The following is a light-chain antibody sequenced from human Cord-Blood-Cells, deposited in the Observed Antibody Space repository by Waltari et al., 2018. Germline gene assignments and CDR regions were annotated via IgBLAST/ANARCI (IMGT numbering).Light chain of an antibody. J-gene: IGKJ3*01. V-gene: IGKV3-20*01. CDR1: QSVSSSY. Sequence: ERATLSCRASQSVSSSYLAWYQQKPGQAPRLLIYGASTRATGIPDRFSGSGSGTDFTLTISRLEPEDFAVYYCQQYGSSPPFGPGTKVDIK. CDR3: QQYGSSPP. CDR2: GAS.